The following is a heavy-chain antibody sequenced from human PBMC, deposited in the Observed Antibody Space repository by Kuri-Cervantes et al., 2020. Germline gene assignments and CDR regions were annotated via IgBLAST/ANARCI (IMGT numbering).Heavy chain of an antibody. D-gene: IGHD1-1*01. CDR3: ASDLNWSVEPGLDY. J-gene: IGHJ4*02. CDR1: GFTFSDYG. V-gene: IGHV3-33*01. Sequence: GESLKISCAASGFTFSDYGMHWVRQAPGKGLEWVAIIWFDGYNKYYADSVRGRFTISRDDSKNTLYLQMNSLRADDTALYYCASDLNWSVEPGLDYWGQGTLVTVSS. CDR2: IWFDGYNK.